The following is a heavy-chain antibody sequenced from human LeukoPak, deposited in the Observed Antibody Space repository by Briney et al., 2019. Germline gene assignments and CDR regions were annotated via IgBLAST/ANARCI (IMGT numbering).Heavy chain of an antibody. CDR3: AMLDYGDLISFDF. CDR1: GFTFSNYR. CDR2: VSYDGTKK. Sequence: GGSLRLSCAASGFTFSNYRMHWLRQTPGKGLEWVAVVSYDGTKKDYVDSVKGRFTISRDNSKNTLYLQMNSLRGEDTAVYYCAMLDYGDLISFDFWGQGTLVTVSS. J-gene: IGHJ4*02. V-gene: IGHV3-30-3*01. D-gene: IGHD4-17*01.